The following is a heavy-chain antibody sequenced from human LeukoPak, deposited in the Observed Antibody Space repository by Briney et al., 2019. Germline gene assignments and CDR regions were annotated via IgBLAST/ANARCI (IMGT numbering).Heavy chain of an antibody. Sequence: PGGSLRLSCAASGFTFSSYSMNWIRQAPGKGLEWVSSISSSSSYIYYADSVKGRFTISRDNAKNSLYLQMNSLRAEDTAVYYCARLGSFDFDLWGRGTLVTVSS. D-gene: IGHD1-26*01. CDR1: GFTFSSYS. V-gene: IGHV3-21*01. J-gene: IGHJ2*01. CDR3: ARLGSFDFDL. CDR2: ISSSSSYI.